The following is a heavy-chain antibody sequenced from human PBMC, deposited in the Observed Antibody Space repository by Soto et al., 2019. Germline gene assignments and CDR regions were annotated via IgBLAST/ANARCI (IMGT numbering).Heavy chain of an antibody. J-gene: IGHJ6*02. D-gene: IGHD2-2*01. CDR2: TYYRSKWYN. V-gene: IGHV6-1*01. CDR1: GDSVSSNSAA. CDR3: ARDGGVVSAALYYYGMDV. Sequence: SQTLSLTCAISGDSVSSNSAAWNWIRQSPSRGLEWLGRTYYRSKWYNDYAVSVKSRITINPDTSKNQFSLQLNSVTPEDTAVYYCARDGGVVSAALYYYGMDVWGQGTTVTVSS.